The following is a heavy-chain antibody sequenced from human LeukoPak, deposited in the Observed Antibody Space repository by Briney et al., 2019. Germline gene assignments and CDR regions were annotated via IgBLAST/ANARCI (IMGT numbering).Heavy chain of an antibody. D-gene: IGHD4-17*01. Sequence: NPSETLSLTCTVSGGSISSGGFYWSWVRQPPGEGLEWIGYIFYTGITYYNPSLKSRVTISVDTSKNQFSLKLTSVTAADTAVYYCARHYGPWGQGTLVTVSS. CDR2: IFYTGIT. V-gene: IGHV4-39*01. CDR1: GGSISSGGFY. J-gene: IGHJ5*02. CDR3: ARHYGP.